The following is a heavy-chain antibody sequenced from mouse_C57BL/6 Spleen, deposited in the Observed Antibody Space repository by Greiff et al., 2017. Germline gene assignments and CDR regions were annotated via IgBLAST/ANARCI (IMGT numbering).Heavy chain of an antibody. CDR3: TRVYYDYDEAYAMDY. J-gene: IGHJ4*01. D-gene: IGHD2-4*01. CDR1: GYTFTSYW. Sequence: EVQLQQSGTVLARPGASVKMSCKTSGYTFTSYWMHWVKQRPGQGLEWIGAIYPGNSDTSYNQKFKGKAKLTAVTSASTAYMELSSLTNEDSAVYYCTRVYYDYDEAYAMDYWGQETSVTVSS. V-gene: IGHV1-5*01. CDR2: IYPGNSDT.